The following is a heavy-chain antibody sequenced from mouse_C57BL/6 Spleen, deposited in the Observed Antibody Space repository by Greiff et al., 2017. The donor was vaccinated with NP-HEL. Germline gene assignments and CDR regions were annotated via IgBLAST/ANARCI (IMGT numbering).Heavy chain of an antibody. D-gene: IGHD2-5*01. V-gene: IGHV5-4*03. CDR3: AYYSNYGYWYFDV. CDR2: ISDGGSYT. J-gene: IGHJ1*03. CDR1: GFTFSSYA. Sequence: EVKLVESGGGLVKPGGSLKLSCAASGFTFSSYAMSWVRQTPEKRLEWVATISDGGSYTYYPDNVKGRFTISRDNAKNNLYLQMSHLKSEDTAMYYCAYYSNYGYWYFDVWGTGTTVTVSS.